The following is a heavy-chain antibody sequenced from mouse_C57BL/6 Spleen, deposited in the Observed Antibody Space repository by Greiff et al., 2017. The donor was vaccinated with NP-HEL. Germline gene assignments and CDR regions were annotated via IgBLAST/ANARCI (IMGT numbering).Heavy chain of an antibody. Sequence: EVQGVESGGGLVQPGGSLSLSCAASGFTFTDYYMSWVRQPPGKALEWLGFIRNKANGYTTEYSASVKGRFTISRDNSQSILYLQMNALRAEDSATYYCARYYYGSSYLYWYFDVWGTGTTVTVSS. J-gene: IGHJ1*03. CDR3: ARYYYGSSYLYWYFDV. V-gene: IGHV7-3*01. D-gene: IGHD1-1*01. CDR1: GFTFTDYY. CDR2: IRNKANGYTT.